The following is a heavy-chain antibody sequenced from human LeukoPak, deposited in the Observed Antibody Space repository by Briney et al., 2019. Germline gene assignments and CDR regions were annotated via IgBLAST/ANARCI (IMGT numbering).Heavy chain of an antibody. V-gene: IGHV3-15*01. CDR3: TTLTMVRGVHFDY. CDR2: IKSKTDGGTT. Sequence: GGSLRLSCVASGFTFSNAWMSWVRQAPGKGLEWVGRIKSKTDGGTTDYAAPVKGGFTISRDDSKNTLYLQMNSLKTEDTAVYYCTTLTMVRGVHFDYWGQGTLVTVSS. CDR1: GFTFSNAW. D-gene: IGHD3-10*01. J-gene: IGHJ4*02.